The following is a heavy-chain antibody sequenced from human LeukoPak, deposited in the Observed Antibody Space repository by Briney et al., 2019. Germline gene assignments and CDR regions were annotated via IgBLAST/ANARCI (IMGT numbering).Heavy chain of an antibody. CDR2: INPSGGST. CDR1: GYTFTSYY. CDR3: ARDGATYYDILTGYSIDY. J-gene: IGHJ4*02. V-gene: IGHV1-46*01. D-gene: IGHD3-9*01. Sequence: GASVKVSCKASGYTFTSYYMHWVRQAPGQGLEWMGIINPSGGSTSYAQKFQGRVTMTRDTSTSTVYMELSSLRSEDTAVYYCARDGATYYDILTGYSIDYWAQGTLVTVSS.